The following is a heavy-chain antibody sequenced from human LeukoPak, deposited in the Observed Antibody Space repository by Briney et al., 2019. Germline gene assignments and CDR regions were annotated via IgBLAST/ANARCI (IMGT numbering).Heavy chain of an antibody. Sequence: PGGSLRLSCAASGFTFSDYDMSWLRQAPGKGLEWISYISSSSIYTNYADSVKGRFTISRDNAKNSQYLQMNSLRAEDTAVYYCARGRRFSTGATRYSGMDVWGQGTTVTVSS. CDR3: ARGRRFSTGATRYSGMDV. J-gene: IGHJ6*02. CDR1: GFTFSDYD. V-gene: IGHV3-11*06. CDR2: ISSSSIYT. D-gene: IGHD1-7*01.